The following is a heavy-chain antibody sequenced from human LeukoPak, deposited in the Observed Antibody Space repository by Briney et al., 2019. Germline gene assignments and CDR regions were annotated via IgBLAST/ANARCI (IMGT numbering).Heavy chain of an antibody. J-gene: IGHJ5*02. D-gene: IGHD5-24*01. Sequence: KPSETLSLTCAVYGGSFSGYYWSWIRQPPGKGLEWIGEINHSGSTNYNPSLKSRVTISVDTSKNQFSLKLSSVTAADTAVYYCARGIQSWGQGTLVTVSS. V-gene: IGHV4-34*01. CDR3: ARGIQS. CDR2: INHSGST. CDR1: GGSFSGYY.